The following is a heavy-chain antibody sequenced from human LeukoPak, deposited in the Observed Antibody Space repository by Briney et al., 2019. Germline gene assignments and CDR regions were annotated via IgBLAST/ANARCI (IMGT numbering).Heavy chain of an antibody. CDR2: IKQDGSES. CDR1: GFRFSSYW. D-gene: IGHD4-11*01. J-gene: IGHJ4*02. V-gene: IGHV3-7*05. CDR3: AKDSYSKGDY. Sequence: PGGSLRLSCAASGFRFSSYWMSWVRQAPGKGLEWVANIKQDGSESNYVGSVKGRFTISRDNAKNTLYLQMNSLRAEDTAVYYCAKDSYSKGDYWGQGTLVTVSS.